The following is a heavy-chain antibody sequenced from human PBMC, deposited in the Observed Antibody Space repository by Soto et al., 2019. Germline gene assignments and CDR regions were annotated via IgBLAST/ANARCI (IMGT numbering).Heavy chain of an antibody. Sequence: AASVKVSCKVSGYTLTELSMQWVRQAPGKGLELMGGFDPEDGETIYAQKFQGRVTMTEDTSTDTAYMELSSLRSEDTAVYYCATSLQYQLPSTGYGLHRGNWFDPWGQGTLVNVSS. CDR1: GYTLTELS. CDR2: FDPEDGET. CDR3: ATSLQYQLPSTGYGLHRGNWFDP. V-gene: IGHV1-24*01. D-gene: IGHD2-2*01. J-gene: IGHJ5*02.